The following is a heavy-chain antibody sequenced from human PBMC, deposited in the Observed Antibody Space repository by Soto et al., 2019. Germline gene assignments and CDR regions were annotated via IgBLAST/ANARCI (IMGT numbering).Heavy chain of an antibody. V-gene: IGHV3-23*01. Sequence: EVQLLESGGGLVQPGGSLRLSCVASGFTFSSFAMSWVRQAPGKGLEWVSTLSGSGGDTYYADSVNGRFTISRDKSKNTLYLQMDSLRAEDTAVYYCARDGYSYGSPFDYWGQGTLVTVSS. D-gene: IGHD5-18*01. CDR2: LSGSGGDT. J-gene: IGHJ4*02. CDR1: GFTFSSFA. CDR3: ARDGYSYGSPFDY.